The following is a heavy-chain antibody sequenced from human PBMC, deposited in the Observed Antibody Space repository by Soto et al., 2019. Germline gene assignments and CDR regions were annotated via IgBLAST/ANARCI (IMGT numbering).Heavy chain of an antibody. CDR3: ARGDREDILVVVGARPGEYGIDI. CDR2: IAYDGSNA. CDR1: GFTFRNHA. V-gene: IGHV3-30-3*01. J-gene: IGHJ6*02. Sequence: QVQLVESGGGVVQPGGSLRLSCAASGFTFRNHAMHCVRQAPGKGLECLAVIAYDGSNAFYRDSVKGRFTISRDNSKITLYLHMNSLRSEDTGVYYCARGDREDILVVVGARPGEYGIDIWGQGTTVTVSS. D-gene: IGHD2-15*01.